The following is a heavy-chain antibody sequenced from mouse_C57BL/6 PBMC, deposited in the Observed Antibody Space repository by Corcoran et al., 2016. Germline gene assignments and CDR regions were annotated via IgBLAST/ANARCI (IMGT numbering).Heavy chain of an antibody. CDR1: GYAFSSYW. CDR3: ARAYVPGYYIDY. D-gene: IGHD1-1*02. CDR2: IYPGDGDT. J-gene: IGHJ2*01. V-gene: IGHV1-80*01. Sequence: QVQLQQSGAELVKPGASVKISCQASGYAFSSYWMNWVKQRPGKGLEWIGQIYPGDGDTNYNGKFKGKATLTADKSSSTAYMQLSSLTSEDSAVYFCARAYVPGYYIDYWGQGTTLTVSS.